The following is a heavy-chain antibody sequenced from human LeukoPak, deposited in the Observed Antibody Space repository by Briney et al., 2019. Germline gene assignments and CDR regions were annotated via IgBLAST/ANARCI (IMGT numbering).Heavy chain of an antibody. CDR3: AKWRGPVMGSGSYYNPYYFDY. V-gene: IGHV3-23*01. CDR1: GFTFSSYA. J-gene: IGHJ4*02. CDR2: ISGSGGST. Sequence: GGSLRLSCAASGFTFSSYAMSWVRQAPGKGLEWVSAISGSGGSTYYADSVKGRFTISRDNSKNTLYLQMNSLRAEDTALYYCAKWRGPVMGSGSYYNPYYFDYWGQGTLVTVSS. D-gene: IGHD3-10*01.